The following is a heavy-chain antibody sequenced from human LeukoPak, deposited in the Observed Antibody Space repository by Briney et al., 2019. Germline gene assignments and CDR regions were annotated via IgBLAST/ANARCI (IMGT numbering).Heavy chain of an antibody. D-gene: IGHD6-19*01. CDR2: ISSSSSTI. Sequence: GGSLRLSCAASGFTFSSYSMNWVRQAPGKGLEWVSYISSSSSTIYYADSVKGRFTISRDNAKNSLYLQMNSLRAEDTAVYYCARDKGQWLLVSDIWGQGTMVTVSS. J-gene: IGHJ3*02. CDR1: GFTFSSYS. V-gene: IGHV3-48*04. CDR3: ARDKGQWLLVSDI.